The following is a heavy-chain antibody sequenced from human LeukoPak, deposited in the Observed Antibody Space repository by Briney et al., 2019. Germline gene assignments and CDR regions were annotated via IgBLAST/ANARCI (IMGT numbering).Heavy chain of an antibody. CDR2: ISYDGSNK. J-gene: IGHJ4*02. CDR3: AKDSYTNSGYDSLDY. Sequence: PGGSLRLSCAASGFTFSSYGMHWVRQAPGKGLECVAVISYDGSNKYYADSVKGRFTISRDNSKNTLYLQMNSLRAKDTAVYYCAKDSYTNSGYDSLDYWGQGTLVTVSS. CDR1: GFTFSSYG. D-gene: IGHD5-12*01. V-gene: IGHV3-30*18.